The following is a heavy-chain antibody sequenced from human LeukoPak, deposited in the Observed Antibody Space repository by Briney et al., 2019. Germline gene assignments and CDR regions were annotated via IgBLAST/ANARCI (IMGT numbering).Heavy chain of an antibody. V-gene: IGHV1-2*02. D-gene: IGHD1-26*01. CDR1: GHTFTGYY. CDR3: ATEAQWTKWDLTY. Sequence: GASVKVSCKASGHTFTGYYIHWVRQAPGQGLEWMGWINPNSGGTNYAQNFQGRVAMTRDTSISTAYMELSRLTSDDTAVFYCATEAQWTKWDLTYWGQGTLVTVSS. J-gene: IGHJ4*02. CDR2: INPNSGGT.